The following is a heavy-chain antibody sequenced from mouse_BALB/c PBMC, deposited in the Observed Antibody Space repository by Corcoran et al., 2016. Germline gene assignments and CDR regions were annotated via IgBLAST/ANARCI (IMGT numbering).Heavy chain of an antibody. CDR3: ARWYYSSSYFDY. CDR1: GYTFTSYV. V-gene: IGHV1S136*01. Sequence: EVQLQQSGPELVKPGASVKMSCKASGYTFTSYVMHWVKQKPGQGLEWIGYINPYNDGTKYNEKFKGKATLTSDNSSSTAYMELSILTSEDSSVYYCARWYYSSSYFDYWVQCTTVTVSS. D-gene: IGHD1-1*01. J-gene: IGHJ2*01. CDR2: INPYNDGT.